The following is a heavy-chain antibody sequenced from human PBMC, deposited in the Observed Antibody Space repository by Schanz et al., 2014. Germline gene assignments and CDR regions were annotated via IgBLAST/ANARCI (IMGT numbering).Heavy chain of an antibody. CDR1: GGSISSSSYY. CDR3: ARQGDVYRLDY. D-gene: IGHD1-26*01. J-gene: IGHJ4*02. Sequence: QVQLQESGPGLVKPSETLSLTCTVSGGSISSSSYYWGWIRQPPGKGLEWIGYIYHSGSPIYNPPPQREATMPINPAKNQSSRKRESVTAADTAMYFCARQGDVYRLDYWGQGTLVTVTS. V-gene: IGHV4-61*05. CDR2: IYHSGSP.